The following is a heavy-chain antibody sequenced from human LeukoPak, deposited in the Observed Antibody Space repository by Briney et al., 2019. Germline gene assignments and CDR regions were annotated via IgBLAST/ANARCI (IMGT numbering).Heavy chain of an antibody. D-gene: IGHD3-3*01. CDR1: GFTFSSYT. CDR3: ARDSRYDFWSGYPPYYFDY. CDR2: ISSSSSTI. Sequence: PGGSLRLSCAASGFTFSSYTMNWVRQAPPKGLEWVSHISSSSSTIYYPDSVKGRFTISRDNAKNSLYPQMNSLRDEDTAVYYCARDSRYDFWSGYPPYYFDYWGQGTLVTVSS. V-gene: IGHV3-48*02. J-gene: IGHJ4*02.